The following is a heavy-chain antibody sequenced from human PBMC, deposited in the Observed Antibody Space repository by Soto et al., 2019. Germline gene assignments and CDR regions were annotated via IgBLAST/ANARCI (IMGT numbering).Heavy chain of an antibody. CDR3: TTEPVRGEVWFDP. D-gene: IGHD3-10*01. Sequence: GGSLRLSCAASGFTFSNAWMSWVRQAPGKGLEWVGRIKSKTDGGTTDYAAPVKGRFTISRDDSKNTLYLQMNSLKTEDTAVYYCTTEPVRGEVWFDPWGQGTLVTVSS. CDR2: IKSKTDGGTT. J-gene: IGHJ5*02. V-gene: IGHV3-15*01. CDR1: GFTFSNAW.